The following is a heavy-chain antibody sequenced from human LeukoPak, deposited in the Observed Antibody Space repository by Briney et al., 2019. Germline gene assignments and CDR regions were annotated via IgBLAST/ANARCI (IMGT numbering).Heavy chain of an antibody. V-gene: IGHV4-59*01. CDR1: GGSISSYY. CDR2: IYYSGST. D-gene: IGHD4-17*01. J-gene: IGHJ4*02. CDR3: AREDYGDYLYDY. Sequence: SETLSLTCTVSGGSISSYYWSWIRQPPGKGLEWIGYIYYSGSTNYNPSLKSRVTISVDTSKNQFSLKLSSVTAADTAVYYCAREDYGDYLYDYWGQGTLVTVSS.